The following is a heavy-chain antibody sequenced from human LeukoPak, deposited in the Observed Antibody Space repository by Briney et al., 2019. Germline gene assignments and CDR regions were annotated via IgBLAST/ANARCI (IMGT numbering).Heavy chain of an antibody. V-gene: IGHV4-34*01. J-gene: IGHJ4*02. Sequence: TSETLSLTCAVYGGTFSAYYWSWIRQPPGKGLEWIGEINHSGSTTNYNPSLKSRVTISVDTSKNQFSLKMTSVTAADTAVYFCARVGSGGAWFDFWGQGTLVTVSS. D-gene: IGHD6-19*01. CDR2: INHSGSTT. CDR1: GGTFSAYY. CDR3: ARVGSGGAWFDF.